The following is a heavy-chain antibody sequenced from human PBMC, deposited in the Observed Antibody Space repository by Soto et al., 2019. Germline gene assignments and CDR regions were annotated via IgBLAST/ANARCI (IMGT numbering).Heavy chain of an antibody. V-gene: IGHV4-30-4*01. CDR2: IYYSGST. D-gene: IGHD3-10*01. CDR1: GGSISSGDYY. J-gene: IGHJ6*02. Sequence: SETLSLTCTVSGGSISSGDYYWSWIRQPPGKGLEWIGYIYYSGSTYYNPSPKSRVTISVDTSKNQFSLKLSSVTAADTAVYYCARVTQMVRGVSGYYYGMDVWGQGTTVTVSS. CDR3: ARVTQMVRGVSGYYYGMDV.